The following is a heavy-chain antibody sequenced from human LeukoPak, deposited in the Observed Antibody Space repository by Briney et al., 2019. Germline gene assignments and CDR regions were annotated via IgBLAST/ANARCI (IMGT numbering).Heavy chain of an antibody. V-gene: IGHV3-48*04. CDR1: GFTFSSYS. J-gene: IGHJ4*02. CDR3: ARGLLDFWSGIFDY. CDR2: ISSSSSTI. Sequence: GGSLRLSCAPSGFTFSSYSMNWVRQTPGKGLERVSYISSSSSTIYYAGSVKGRFTISRDNAKNSLYLQMNSLRAEDTAVYYCARGLLDFWSGIFDYWGQGTLVTVSS. D-gene: IGHD3-3*01.